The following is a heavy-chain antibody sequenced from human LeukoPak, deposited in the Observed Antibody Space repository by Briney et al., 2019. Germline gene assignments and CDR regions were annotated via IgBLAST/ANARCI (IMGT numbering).Heavy chain of an antibody. Sequence: ASVKVSCTASGYTFTSYAMNWVRQAPGQGLEWMGWINTNTGNPTYAQGFTGRFVFSLDTSVSTACLQISSLKAEDTAVYYCARDRVLPDSYGLCYWGQGTLVTVSS. D-gene: IGHD5-18*01. CDR2: INTNTGNP. J-gene: IGHJ4*02. V-gene: IGHV7-4-1*02. CDR1: GYTFTSYA. CDR3: ARDRVLPDSYGLCY.